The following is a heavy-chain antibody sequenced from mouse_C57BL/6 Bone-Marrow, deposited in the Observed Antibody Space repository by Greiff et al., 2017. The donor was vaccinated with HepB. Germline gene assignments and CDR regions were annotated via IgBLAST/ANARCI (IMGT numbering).Heavy chain of an antibody. V-gene: IGHV1-55*01. Sequence: QVQLQQPGAELVKPGASVKMSCKASGYTFTSYWITWVKQRPGQGLEWIGDIYPGSGSTNYNEKFKSKATLTVDTSSSTAYMQLSSLTSEDSAVYYWARSLTGTDYFDYWGQGTTLTVSS. CDR1: GYTFTSYW. CDR3: ARSLTGTDYFDY. J-gene: IGHJ2*01. D-gene: IGHD4-1*01. CDR2: IYPGSGST.